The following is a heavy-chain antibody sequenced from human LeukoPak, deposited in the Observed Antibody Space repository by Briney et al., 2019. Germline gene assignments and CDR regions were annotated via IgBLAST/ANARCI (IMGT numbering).Heavy chain of an antibody. D-gene: IGHD3-9*01. V-gene: IGHV4-59*01. CDR1: GGSISSYY. Sequence: NTSETLSLTCTVSGGSISSYYWSWIRQPPGKGLEWIGYIYYSGSTSYNPSLKSRVTISVDTSKNQFSLKLSSVTAADTAVYYCARAMVNYDILTGRSVWFDPWGQGTLVTVSS. J-gene: IGHJ5*02. CDR2: IYYSGST. CDR3: ARAMVNYDILTGRSVWFDP.